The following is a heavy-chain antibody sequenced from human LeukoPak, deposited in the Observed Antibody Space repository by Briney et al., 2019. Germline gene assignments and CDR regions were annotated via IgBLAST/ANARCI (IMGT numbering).Heavy chain of an antibody. Sequence: SQTLSLTCAVSGGXISSGGYSWSWIRQPPGRGLEWLGYIYHSGSTYYNPSLKSQVTISVDRSKNQFSLKLSSVAAADTAVYYCARAFTDYYDSSGYAFDIWGQGTMVTVSS. CDR2: IYHSGST. D-gene: IGHD3-22*01. CDR1: GGXISSGGYS. CDR3: ARAFTDYYDSSGYAFDI. V-gene: IGHV4-30-2*01. J-gene: IGHJ3*02.